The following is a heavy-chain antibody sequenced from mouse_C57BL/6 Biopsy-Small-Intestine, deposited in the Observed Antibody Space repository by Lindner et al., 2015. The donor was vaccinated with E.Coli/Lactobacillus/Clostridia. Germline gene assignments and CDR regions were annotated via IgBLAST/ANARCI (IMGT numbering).Heavy chain of an antibody. V-gene: IGHV1-53*01. CDR2: INPSSGGT. D-gene: IGHD3-1*01. CDR3: ARDFWTSASGGYHDY. CDR1: GYLFAGYS. J-gene: IGHJ4*01. Sequence: SVKVSCKTSGYLFAGYSIYWLRQAPGQGLEWMGWINPSSGGTKYAEKFQGRVTMTSDTSVTTVHMGLKSLTSDDTAVYYCARDFWTSASGGYHDYWGQGTLITVSS.